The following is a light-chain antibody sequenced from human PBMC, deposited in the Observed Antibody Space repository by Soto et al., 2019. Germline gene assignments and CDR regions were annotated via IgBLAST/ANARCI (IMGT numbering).Light chain of an antibody. CDR2: AAS. J-gene: IGKJ3*01. CDR3: QKNNSAPPRVT. Sequence: DIQMTQSPSSLSASVGDRDTITCRASQGISNYLAWYQQKPGKVPKLLIYAASTLQSGVPSRFSGSGSGTDFTLTISSLQPEDVATYYCQKNNSAPPRVTIGPGTKVDIK. V-gene: IGKV1-27*01. CDR1: QGISNY.